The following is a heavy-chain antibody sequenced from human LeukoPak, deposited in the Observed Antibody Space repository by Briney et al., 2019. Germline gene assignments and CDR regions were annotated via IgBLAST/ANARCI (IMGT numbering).Heavy chain of an antibody. D-gene: IGHD6-13*01. V-gene: IGHV3-15*01. CDR3: TIVGAAAGTAGDYYYYGMDV. CDR2: IKSKTDGGTT. Sequence: PGGSLRLSCAASGFTFSNAWMSGVRQAPGKGLEWVGRIKSKTDGGTTDYAAPVKGRFTISRDDSKNTMYLQMNSLKTEDTAVYYCTIVGAAAGTAGDYYYYGMDVWGQGTTVTVSS. CDR1: GFTFSNAW. J-gene: IGHJ6*02.